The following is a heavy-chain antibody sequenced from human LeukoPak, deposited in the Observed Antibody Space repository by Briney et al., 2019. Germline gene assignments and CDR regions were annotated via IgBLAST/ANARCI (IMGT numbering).Heavy chain of an antibody. CDR1: GFTFDDYA. Sequence: GGSLRLSCAASGFTFDDYAMHWVRQAPGKGLEWVSGISWNSGSIGYADSVKGRFTISRDNAKNSLYLQMNSLRAEDMALYYCAKAAAAAYYYYMDVWGKGTTVTVSS. V-gene: IGHV3-9*03. J-gene: IGHJ6*03. D-gene: IGHD6-13*01. CDR2: ISWNSGSI. CDR3: AKAAAAAYYYYMDV.